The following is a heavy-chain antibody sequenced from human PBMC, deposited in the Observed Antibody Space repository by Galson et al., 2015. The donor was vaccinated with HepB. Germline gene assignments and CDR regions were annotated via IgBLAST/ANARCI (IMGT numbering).Heavy chain of an antibody. V-gene: IGHV3-15*07. CDR1: GFTFSNAW. CDR2: IKSKTDGGTT. Sequence: SLRLSCAASGFTFSNAWMNWVPQAPGKGLEWVGRIKSKTDGGTTDYAAPVKGRFTLSRDDSKNTLYLQMNSLKTEDTAGYYCTTGGGSSGWLSLWYFDLWGRGTLVTVSS. D-gene: IGHD6-19*01. J-gene: IGHJ2*01. CDR3: TTGGGSSGWLSLWYFDL.